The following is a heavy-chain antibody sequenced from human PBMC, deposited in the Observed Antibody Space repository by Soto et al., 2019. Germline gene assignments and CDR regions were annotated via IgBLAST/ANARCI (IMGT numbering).Heavy chain of an antibody. CDR1: GFTFSSYW. CDR2: INSDGSST. V-gene: IGHV3-74*01. D-gene: IGHD6-19*01. J-gene: IGHJ4*02. Sequence: LRLSCAVSGFTFSSYWMHWVRQAPGKGLVWVSRINSDGSSTSYADSVKGRFTISRDNAKNTLYLQMNSLRAEDTAVYYCARARIAVAGFDYWGQGTLVTVSS. CDR3: ARARIAVAGFDY.